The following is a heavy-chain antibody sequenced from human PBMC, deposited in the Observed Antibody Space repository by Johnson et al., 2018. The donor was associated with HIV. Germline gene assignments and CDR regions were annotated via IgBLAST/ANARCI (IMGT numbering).Heavy chain of an antibody. CDR2: IRYDGNNK. CDR1: GFTVSSNY. Sequence: QVQLVESGGGLIQPGGSLRLSCAASGFTVSSNYMSWVRQAPGKGLEWVAFIRYDGNNKYYADSVKGRFTISRDNSKNTLYLQMGSLRAEDMAVYYCARAGLTYTLDAFDIWGQGTMVTVSS. D-gene: IGHD3-16*01. J-gene: IGHJ3*02. CDR3: ARAGLTYTLDAFDI. V-gene: IGHV3-30*02.